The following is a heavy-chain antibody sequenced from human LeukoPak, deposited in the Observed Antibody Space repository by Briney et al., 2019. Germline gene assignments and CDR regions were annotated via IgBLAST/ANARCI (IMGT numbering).Heavy chain of an antibody. D-gene: IGHD3-10*01. V-gene: IGHV4-34*01. CDR2: INHSGST. CDR3: ARLSGIDP. CDR1: GGSFSGYY. Sequence: KTSETLSLACAVYGGSFSGYYWSWIRQPPGKGLEWIGEINHSGSTNYNPSLKSRVTISVDTSKNQFSLKLSSVTAADTAVYYCARLSGIDPWGQGTLVTVSS. J-gene: IGHJ5*02.